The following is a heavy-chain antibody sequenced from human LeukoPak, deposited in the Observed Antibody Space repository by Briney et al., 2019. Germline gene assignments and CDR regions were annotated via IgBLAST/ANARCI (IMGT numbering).Heavy chain of an antibody. D-gene: IGHD1-14*01. CDR3: ARPQIVHATTHPFDY. V-gene: IGHV4-39*01. CDR2: IYHTGSI. J-gene: IGHJ4*02. CDR1: GGSISSSDHY. Sequence: SETLSLTCMVSGGSISSSDHYWGWIRQSPGKGLEWIGCIYHTGSIYYNPSLESRVTMSVDTSKNQFSLKLNSVTAADTAVYFCARPQIVHATTHPFDYWGRGTLVTVSS.